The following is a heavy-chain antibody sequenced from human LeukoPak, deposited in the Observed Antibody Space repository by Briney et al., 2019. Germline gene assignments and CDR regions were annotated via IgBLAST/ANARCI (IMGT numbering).Heavy chain of an antibody. CDR2: IGSRTNYI. CDR3: ARDSRQQRFLYWDWFDP. V-gene: IGHV3-21*06. J-gene: IGHJ5*02. D-gene: IGHD2/OR15-2a*01. Sequence: PGGSLRLSCAASGFSFSAYSMNWVRQPPGRGLEWVASIGSRTNYIYYADSLKGRFTISRDNAKNSLYLQMNNLRAEDTAVYYCARDSRQQRFLYWDWFDPWGQGTLVTVSS. CDR1: GFSFSAYS.